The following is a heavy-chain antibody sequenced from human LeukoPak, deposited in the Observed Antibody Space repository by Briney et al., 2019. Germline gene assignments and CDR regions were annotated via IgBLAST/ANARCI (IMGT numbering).Heavy chain of an antibody. CDR1: GYTFTSYG. V-gene: IGHV1-18*01. Sequence: GASVKVSCKASGYTFTSYGISWVRQAPGQGLEWMGWISAYNGNTNYAQKLQGRVTMTTDTSTSTVYMELSSLRSEDTAVYYCARVAGSDYYDSSANVDYWGQGTLVTVSS. CDR2: ISAYNGNT. CDR3: ARVAGSDYYDSSANVDY. D-gene: IGHD3-22*01. J-gene: IGHJ4*02.